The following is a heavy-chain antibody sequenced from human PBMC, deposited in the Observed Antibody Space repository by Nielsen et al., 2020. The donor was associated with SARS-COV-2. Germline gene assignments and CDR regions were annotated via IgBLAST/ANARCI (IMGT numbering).Heavy chain of an antibody. Sequence: GGSLRLSCAASGFTFSSYWMHWVRQAPGKGLEWVANIKQDGSEKYYVDSVKGRFTISRDNAKNSLYLQMNSLRAEDTAVYYCARESIDYDYVWGSYRYGGYFDYWGQGTLVTVSS. J-gene: IGHJ4*02. CDR2: IKQDGSEK. D-gene: IGHD3-16*02. V-gene: IGHV3-7*01. CDR3: ARESIDYDYVWGSYRYGGYFDY. CDR1: GFTFSSYW.